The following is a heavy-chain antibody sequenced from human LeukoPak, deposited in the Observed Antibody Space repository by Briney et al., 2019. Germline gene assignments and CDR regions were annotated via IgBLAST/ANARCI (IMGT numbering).Heavy chain of an antibody. J-gene: IGHJ4*02. Sequence: PGGSLRLSCAVSGFTFRNHDMTWVRQTPGKGLEWVSSISATGGHTYYADSVQGRFTISRDNSKNTLSLQLNSLRAEDTAVYYCANADYPTVSCIDDWGQGTLVTVSS. CDR3: ANADYPTVSCIDD. D-gene: IGHD2-15*01. CDR1: GFTFRNHD. V-gene: IGHV3-23*01. CDR2: ISATGGHT.